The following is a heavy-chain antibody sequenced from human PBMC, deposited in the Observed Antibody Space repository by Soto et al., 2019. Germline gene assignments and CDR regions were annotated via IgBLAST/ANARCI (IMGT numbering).Heavy chain of an antibody. J-gene: IGHJ5*02. CDR3: ARATIVLVPAAMVSHWFDP. CDR2: IYYSGST. D-gene: IGHD2-2*01. Sequence: QVQLQESGPGLVKPSQTLSLTCTVSGGSISSGDYYWSWIRQPPGKGLEWIGYIYYSGSTYYNPSLKSRVTXSXDXXKNHFSLKLSSVTAADTAVYYCARATIVLVPAAMVSHWFDPWGQGTRVTVSS. CDR1: GGSISSGDYY. V-gene: IGHV4-30-4*01.